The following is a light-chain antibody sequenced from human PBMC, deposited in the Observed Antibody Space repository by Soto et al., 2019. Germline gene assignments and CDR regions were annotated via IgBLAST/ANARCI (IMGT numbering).Light chain of an antibody. CDR1: SSEVGYYNL. Sequence: QSVLTQPASVSGSPGQSITISCTGTSSEVGYYNLVSWYQHHPGKAPKLIIYEVNKRPSGFSNRFSGSKSGNTASLTISGLQAEDEGDYQRCSYAGSRTYVFGTGTKVXVL. CDR3: CSYAGSRTYV. CDR2: EVN. J-gene: IGLJ1*01. V-gene: IGLV2-23*02.